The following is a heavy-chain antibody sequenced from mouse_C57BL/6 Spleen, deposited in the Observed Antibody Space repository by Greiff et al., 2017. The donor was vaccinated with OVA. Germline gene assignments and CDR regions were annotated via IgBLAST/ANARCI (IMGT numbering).Heavy chain of an antibody. CDR1: GYTFTSYD. Sequence: QVQLKQSGPELVKPGASVKLSCKASGYTFTSYDINWVQQRPGQGLEWIGWIYTRDGSHKYDEKFKGKATFTVDTSSSTAYMELHSLRSEDSAVYFCARHDYDRDFDYWGQGTTLTVSS. CDR2: IYTRDGSH. CDR3: ARHDYDRDFDY. D-gene: IGHD2-4*01. J-gene: IGHJ2*01. V-gene: IGHV1-85*01.